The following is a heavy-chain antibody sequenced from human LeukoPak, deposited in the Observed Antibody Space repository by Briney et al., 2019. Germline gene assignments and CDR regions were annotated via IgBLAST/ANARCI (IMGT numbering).Heavy chain of an antibody. V-gene: IGHV1-2*02. D-gene: IGHD3-22*01. CDR2: INPNSGGT. CDR3: ARDHSQYYYDSSGYVDY. J-gene: IGHJ4*02. CDR1: GYTFTGYY. Sequence: ASVKVSCKASGYTFTGYYMHWVRQAPGQGLEWMGWINPNSGGTNYAQKSQGRVTMTRDTSISTAYMELSRLRSDDTAVYYCARDHSQYYYDSSGYVDYWGQGTLVTVSS.